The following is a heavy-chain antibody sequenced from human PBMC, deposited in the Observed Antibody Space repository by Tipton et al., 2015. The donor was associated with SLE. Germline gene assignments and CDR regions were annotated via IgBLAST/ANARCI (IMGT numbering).Heavy chain of an antibody. CDR2: IYYSGST. CDR1: GGSISSSSYY. D-gene: IGHD3-10*01. J-gene: IGHJ6*02. V-gene: IGHV4-39*01. CDR3: ATTSGAYGMDV. Sequence: TLSLTCTVSGGSISSSSYYWGWIRQPPGKGLEWIGSIYYSGSTYYNPSLKSRVTISVDTSKNQFSLKLSPVTAADTAVYYCATTSGAYGMDVWGQGTTVTVSS.